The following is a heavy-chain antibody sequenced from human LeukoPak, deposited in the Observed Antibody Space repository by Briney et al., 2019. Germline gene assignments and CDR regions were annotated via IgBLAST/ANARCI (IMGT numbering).Heavy chain of an antibody. Sequence: SETLSLTCTVSGGSISSHYWSWIRQPPGKGLEWIGYIYYSGSTNYNPSLKSRVTISVDTSKNQFSLKLSSVTAADTAVYYCARAYYYDSSGYYYSYAFDIWGQGTMVTVSS. CDR2: IYYSGST. CDR1: GGSISSHY. D-gene: IGHD3-22*01. V-gene: IGHV4-59*11. CDR3: ARAYYYDSSGYYYSYAFDI. J-gene: IGHJ3*02.